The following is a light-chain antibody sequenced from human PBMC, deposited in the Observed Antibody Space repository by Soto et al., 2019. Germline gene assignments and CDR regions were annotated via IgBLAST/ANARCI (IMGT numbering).Light chain of an antibody. V-gene: IGKV1-5*03. Sequence: DIQMTQSPSTLSASVGDRVTITCRASQSVSNWLAWYQQEPGKAPKLLIYQASNLQDGVPSRFSGSGSGTEFTLTISSLQPTDFATYYCQQYNTFSPTFGQGTKLEIK. J-gene: IGKJ2*01. CDR3: QQYNTFSPT. CDR2: QAS. CDR1: QSVSNW.